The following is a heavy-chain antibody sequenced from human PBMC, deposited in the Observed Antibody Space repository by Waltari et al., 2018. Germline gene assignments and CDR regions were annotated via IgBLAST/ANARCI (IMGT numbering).Heavy chain of an antibody. CDR2: IHKDGSEK. V-gene: IGHV3-7*01. Sequence: EVHLVESGGGLVQPGGSLRLSCAASGFPFTDYWMSWGRQAPGKGPDGVANIHKDGSEKNYVDYVKGRFTISRDNAKDSVYLQMNSLRADDTAMYYCVRDHWGPDYWGQGTLVTVSS. D-gene: IGHD7-27*01. CDR1: GFPFTDYW. CDR3: VRDHWGPDY. J-gene: IGHJ4*02.